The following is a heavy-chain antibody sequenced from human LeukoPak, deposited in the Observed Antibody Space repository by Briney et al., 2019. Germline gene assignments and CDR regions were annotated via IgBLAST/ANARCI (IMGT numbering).Heavy chain of an antibody. J-gene: IGHJ4*02. Sequence: GGSLRLSCAASGFTFSSYWMHWVRQAPGKGLVWASRINSDGSSTSYADSVKGRFTISRDNAKNTLYLQMNSLRAEDTAVYYCARTSPHYYDSSGYPTLLDYWGQGTLVTVSA. CDR2: INSDGSST. CDR3: ARTSPHYYDSSGYPTLLDY. D-gene: IGHD3-22*01. CDR1: GFTFSSYW. V-gene: IGHV3-74*01.